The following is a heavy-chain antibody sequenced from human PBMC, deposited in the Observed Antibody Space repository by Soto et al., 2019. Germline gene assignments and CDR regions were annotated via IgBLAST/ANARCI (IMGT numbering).Heavy chain of an antibody. Sequence: SETLSLTCTVSGGSISSYYWSWIRQPPGKGLEWIGYIYYSGSTNYNPSLKSRVTISVDTSKNQFSLKLSSVTAADMAVYYCARVWGYGDYYFQHWGQGTLVTVSS. CDR1: GGSISSYY. V-gene: IGHV4-59*01. D-gene: IGHD4-17*01. CDR2: IYYSGST. J-gene: IGHJ1*01. CDR3: ARVWGYGDYYFQH.